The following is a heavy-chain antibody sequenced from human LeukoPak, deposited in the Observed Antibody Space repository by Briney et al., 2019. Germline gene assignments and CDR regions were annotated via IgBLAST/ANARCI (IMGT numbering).Heavy chain of an antibody. D-gene: IGHD3-16*01. Sequence: GGSVRLSCAASGFTFSNYWMHWVRHAPGKGLVWVSRINPGGTSTTYADSVKGRFTISRDNAKNILYLQMSSVRVEDTAVYYCARDFGNYWGQGTLVTVSS. CDR1: GFTFSNYW. V-gene: IGHV3-74*01. CDR2: INPGGTST. J-gene: IGHJ4*02. CDR3: ARDFGNY.